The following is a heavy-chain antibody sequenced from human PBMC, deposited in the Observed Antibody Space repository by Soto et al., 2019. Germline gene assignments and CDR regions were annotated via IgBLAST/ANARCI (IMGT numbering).Heavy chain of an antibody. CDR1: CGNFRGYY. J-gene: IGHJ4*01. V-gene: IGHV4-34*01. D-gene: IGHD2-2*01. CDR2: INHSGST. Sequence: AETLSLTYAVYCGNFRGYYWSWIRQPPGKGLEWIGEINHSGSTNYNPSLKSRVTIAVDTSKNQFSLKLSTVTAADTAAYYCVRGRGKIVVVPAAKFPFDYWGHGTLVTVSS. CDR3: VRGRGKIVVVPAAKFPFDY.